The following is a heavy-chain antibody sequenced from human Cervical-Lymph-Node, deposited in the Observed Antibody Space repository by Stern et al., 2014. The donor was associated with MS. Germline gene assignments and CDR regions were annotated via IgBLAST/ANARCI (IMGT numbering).Heavy chain of an antibody. CDR2: TSYDGKDK. J-gene: IGHJ4*02. D-gene: IGHD1-26*01. Sequence: VQLLESGGGVVQPGRSLRLSCAASGFAFPRYALHLVLHAPGTGLAGLALTSYDGKDKYYTDSEKGRFTVSRDNSNNTVDLEMNSLRLEDTAVYYCAKGGSGSYLDWGQGSLVTVSS. CDR3: AKGGSGSYLD. CDR1: GFAFPRYA. V-gene: IGHV3-30*10.